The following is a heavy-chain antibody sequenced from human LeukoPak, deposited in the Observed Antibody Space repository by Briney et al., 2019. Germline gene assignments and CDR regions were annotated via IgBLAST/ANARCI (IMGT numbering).Heavy chain of an antibody. J-gene: IGHJ6*03. V-gene: IGHV4-61*02. D-gene: IGHD2-15*01. CDR1: GGSISSGSYY. CDR2: IYTSGST. CDR3: ARDRRYCSGGSCYYYYYMDV. Sequence: PSETLSLTCTVSGGSISSGSYYWSWIRQPAGKALEWIGRIYTSGSTNYNPSLKSRVTISVDTSKNQFSLKLSSVTAADTAVYYCARDRRYCSGGSCYYYYYMDVWGKGTTVTVSS.